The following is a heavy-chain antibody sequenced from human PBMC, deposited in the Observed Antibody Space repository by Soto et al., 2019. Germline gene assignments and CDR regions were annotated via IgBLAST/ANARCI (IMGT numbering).Heavy chain of an antibody. J-gene: IGHJ4*02. CDR2: INHSGST. Sequence: SETLSLTCAVYGGSFSGYYWSWIRQPPGKGLEWIGEINHSGSTNYNPSLKSRVTISADTSKNQFSLKLSSVTAADTAVYYCARGSEAEYYYGSEIFDYWGQGTLVTVSS. CDR1: GGSFSGYY. V-gene: IGHV4-34*01. CDR3: ARGSEAEYYYGSEIFDY. D-gene: IGHD3-10*01.